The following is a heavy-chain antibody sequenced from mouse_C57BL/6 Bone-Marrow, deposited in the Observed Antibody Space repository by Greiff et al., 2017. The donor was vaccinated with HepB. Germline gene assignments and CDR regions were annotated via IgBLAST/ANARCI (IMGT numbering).Heavy chain of an antibody. V-gene: IGHV14-4*01. Sequence: EVQLQQSGAELVRPGASVKLSCTASGFNIKDDYMHWVKQRPEQGLEWIGWIDPENGDTEYASKFQGKATITADTSFNTAYLQLSSLTSEDTAVYYCTTLGAYAMDYWGQGTSVTVSS. CDR2: IDPENGDT. CDR1: GFNIKDDY. CDR3: TTLGAYAMDY. J-gene: IGHJ4*01.